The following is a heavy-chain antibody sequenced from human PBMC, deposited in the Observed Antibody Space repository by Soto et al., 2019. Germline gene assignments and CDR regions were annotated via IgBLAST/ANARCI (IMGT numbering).Heavy chain of an antibody. CDR3: ARGAYCSGGSCYWWFDP. J-gene: IGHJ5*02. D-gene: IGHD2-15*01. CDR2: TYYRSKWYN. CDR1: GGSVSSNSAA. V-gene: IGHV6-1*01. Sequence: PSQTLSLTCAISGGSVSSNSAALNWIRQSPSRGLEWLGRTYYRSKWYNDYAVSVKSRITINPDTSKNQFSLQLNSVTPEDTAVYYCARGAYCSGGSCYWWFDPWGQGTLVTVSS.